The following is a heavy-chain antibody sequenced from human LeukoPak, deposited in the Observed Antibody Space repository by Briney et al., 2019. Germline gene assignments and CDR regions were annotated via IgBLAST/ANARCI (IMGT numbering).Heavy chain of an antibody. V-gene: IGHV3-30*04. CDR3: AGCASSGANDAFDI. Sequence: GGSLRLSCAASGFTFSSYAMHWVRQAPGKGLEWVAVISYDGSNKYYADSVKGRFTISRDNSKNTLYLQMNSLRAEDTAVYYCAGCASSGANDAFDIWGQGTMVTVSS. J-gene: IGHJ3*02. CDR2: ISYDGSNK. D-gene: IGHD1-26*01. CDR1: GFTFSSYA.